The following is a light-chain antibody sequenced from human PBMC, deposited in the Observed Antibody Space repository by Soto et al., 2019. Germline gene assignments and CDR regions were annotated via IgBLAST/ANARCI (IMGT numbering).Light chain of an antibody. V-gene: IGKV3D-15*01. CDR1: QSVSSSY. CDR2: CAS. CDR3: QQGNNGPPRT. J-gene: IGKJ4*02. Sequence: IVLTQSPCILSVSPGERATLSCRASQSVSSSYLAWYQQKPGQAPRLLIYCASSRATGIPDRFSGRGSGTEFTLTISSLQYEDFAVYYCQQGNNGPPRTCGGGTKGDI.